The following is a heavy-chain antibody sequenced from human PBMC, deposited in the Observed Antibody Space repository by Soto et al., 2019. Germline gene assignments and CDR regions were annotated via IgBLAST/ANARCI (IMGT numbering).Heavy chain of an antibody. J-gene: IGHJ6*03. CDR2: IWYDGSNK. Sequence: QVQLVESGGGVVQPGRSLRLSCAASGFTFSSYGMHWVRQAPGKGLEWVAVIWYDGSNKYYADSVKGRFTISRDNSKNTRYLQMNSLRAEDTAVYYCARDPGTISYYYYMDVWGKGTTVTVSS. D-gene: IGHD1-7*01. CDR3: ARDPGTISYYYYMDV. V-gene: IGHV3-33*01. CDR1: GFTFSSYG.